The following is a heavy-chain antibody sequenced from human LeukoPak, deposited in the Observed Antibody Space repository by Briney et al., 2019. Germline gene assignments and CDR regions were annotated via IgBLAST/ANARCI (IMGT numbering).Heavy chain of an antibody. J-gene: IGHJ4*02. Sequence: GGSLRLSCAASGFTVRSNFMSWVRQAPGKGLEWVSVIYSAGATYYSASVEGRFTISRDNSKNTLYLQMYSLRAEDTAVYYCARGSDYDRSGYFYIMESWGQGTLVTVSS. V-gene: IGHV3-53*01. CDR1: GFTVRSNF. D-gene: IGHD3-22*01. CDR2: IYSAGAT. CDR3: ARGSDYDRSGYFYIMES.